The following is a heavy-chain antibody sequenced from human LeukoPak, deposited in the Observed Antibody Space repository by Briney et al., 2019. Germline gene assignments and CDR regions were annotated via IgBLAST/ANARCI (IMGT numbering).Heavy chain of an antibody. CDR3: IVFGDSNH. CDR1: GLTGSHNY. Sequence: GGSLRLSCAASGLTGSHNYVSWVRQAPGKGLEWVSAIHTSGDTCYADSVKGRFTISRDTSKDTLYLQINSLRVEDTAVYYCIVFGDSNHWGQGTLVTVSS. V-gene: IGHV3-53*01. D-gene: IGHD4-17*01. CDR2: IHTSGDT. J-gene: IGHJ5*02.